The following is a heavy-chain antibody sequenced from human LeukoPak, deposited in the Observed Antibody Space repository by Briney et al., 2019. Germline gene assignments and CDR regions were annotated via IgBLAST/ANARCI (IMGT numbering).Heavy chain of an antibody. CDR1: GFAVSTGY. J-gene: IGHJ5*02. D-gene: IGHD1-26*01. Sequence: GGSLRLSCAASGFAVSTGYLSWVRQAPGKGLEWVSVIYSDGSTYCTDSVKGRFTISRDNSKNTLYLQMNSLRPEDTAVYYCARDQRSESYYPWGWFDPWGQGTLVTVSS. CDR3: ARDQRSESYYPWGWFDP. CDR2: IYSDGST. V-gene: IGHV3-66*02.